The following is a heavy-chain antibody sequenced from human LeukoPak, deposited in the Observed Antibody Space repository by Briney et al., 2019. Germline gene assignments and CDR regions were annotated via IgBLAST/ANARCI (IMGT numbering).Heavy chain of an antibody. CDR3: ARAPRGATTLRD. CDR2: IYYSGTT. D-gene: IGHD1-26*01. Sequence: SETLSLTCTISGASIDSYYWSWIRQPPGKGLEWIGYIYYSGTTNYNPSLKRRVTISVDTSKNQFSLKLSSVTAADTAVYYCARAPRGATTLRDWGQGTLVTVSS. J-gene: IGHJ4*02. CDR1: GASIDSYY. V-gene: IGHV4-59*01.